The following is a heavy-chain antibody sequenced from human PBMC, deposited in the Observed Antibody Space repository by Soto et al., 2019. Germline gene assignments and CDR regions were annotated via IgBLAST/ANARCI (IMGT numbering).Heavy chain of an antibody. V-gene: IGHV4-39*01. CDR2: IYYSGST. CDR1: GGSISSSSYY. CDR3: ARPSAMVPGYFDY. Sequence: ETLSLTCTVSGGSISSSSYYWGWIRQPPGKGLEWIGSIYYSGSTYYNPSLKSRVTISVDTSKNQFSLKLSSVTTADTAVYYCARPSAMVPGYFDYWGQGTLVTVSS. J-gene: IGHJ4*02. D-gene: IGHD5-18*01.